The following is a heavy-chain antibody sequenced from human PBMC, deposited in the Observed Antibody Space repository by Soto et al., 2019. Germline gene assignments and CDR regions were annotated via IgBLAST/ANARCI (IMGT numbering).Heavy chain of an antibody. Sequence: PGESLKISCKGSGYSFTSYWIGWVRQMPGKGLEWMGIIYPGDSDTRYSPSFQGQVTISADKSISTAYLQWRSLKASDTAMYYCARPVGSIAGRTYYSECWGRGTLVAVFS. CDR1: GYSFTSYW. D-gene: IGHD6-6*01. CDR3: ARPVGSIAGRTYYSEC. V-gene: IGHV5-51*01. CDR2: IYPGDSDT. J-gene: IGHJ4*02.